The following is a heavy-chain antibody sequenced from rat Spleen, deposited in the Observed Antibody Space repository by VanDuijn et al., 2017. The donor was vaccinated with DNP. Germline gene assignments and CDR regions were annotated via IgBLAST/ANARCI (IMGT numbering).Heavy chain of an antibody. V-gene: IGHV5-31*01. CDR2: ITSGGSS. CDR3: ATFEGRDA. Sequence: EVQLVESGGDLVQPGRSLKLSCVASGFSFSHYWMTWIRQVPGKGLEWIASITSGGSSYYPDSVKGRFTISRDNAKSTLNLQMDSLRSEDTATYYCATFEGRDAWGQGTSVTVSS. CDR1: GFSFSHYW. D-gene: IGHD1-11*01. J-gene: IGHJ4*01.